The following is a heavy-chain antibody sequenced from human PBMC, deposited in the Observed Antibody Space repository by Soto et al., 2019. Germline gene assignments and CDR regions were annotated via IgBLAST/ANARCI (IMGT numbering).Heavy chain of an antibody. CDR2: MNPNSGNT. CDR1: GYTFTSYD. D-gene: IGHD3-10*01. Sequence: ASVKVSCKASGYTFTSYDINWVRQATGQGLEWMGWMNPNSGNTGYAQKFQGRVTMTRNTSISTAYMELSSLRSEDTAVYYCARVPIPGSYYNVHPFGYYYYYMDVWG. CDR3: ARVPIPGSYYNVHPFGYYYYYMDV. V-gene: IGHV1-8*01. J-gene: IGHJ6*03.